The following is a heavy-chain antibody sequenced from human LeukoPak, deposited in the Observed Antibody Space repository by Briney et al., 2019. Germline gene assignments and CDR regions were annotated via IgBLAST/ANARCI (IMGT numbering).Heavy chain of an antibody. CDR3: ARYPLGVRGGDWYFDL. D-gene: IGHD3-16*01. V-gene: IGHV4-39*01. CDR2: IYYSGST. J-gene: IGHJ2*01. Sequence: SETLSLTCSVSGGSVSSSTYYWGWIRQPPGKGLEWIGNIYYSGSTYYNPSLKSRVTISVDTSKNQFSLKTSSVTAADTAVYYCARYPLGVRGGDWYFDLWGRGTLVTVSS. CDR1: GGSVSSSTYY.